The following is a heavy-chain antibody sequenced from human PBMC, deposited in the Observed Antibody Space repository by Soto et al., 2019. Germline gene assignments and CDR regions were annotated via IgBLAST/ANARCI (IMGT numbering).Heavy chain of an antibody. Sequence: SETLSLTCTVSGGSISSGGYYWSWIRQPPGKGLEWIGEINHSGSTNYNPSLKSRVTISVDRSKNQFSLKLSSVTAADTAVYYCARGYYDSSGFIDYWGQGTLVTVSS. CDR3: ARGYYDSSGFIDY. D-gene: IGHD3-22*01. J-gene: IGHJ4*02. CDR1: GGSISSGGYY. V-gene: IGHV4-30-2*01. CDR2: INHSGST.